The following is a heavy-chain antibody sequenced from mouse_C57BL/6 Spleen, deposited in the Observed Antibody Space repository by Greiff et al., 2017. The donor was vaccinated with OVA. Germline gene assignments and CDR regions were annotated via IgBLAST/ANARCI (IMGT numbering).Heavy chain of an antibody. Sequence: EVQLVESEGGLVQPGSSMKLSCTASGFTFSDYYMAWVRQVPEKGLEWVANINYDGSSTYYLDSLKSRFIISRDNAKNILYLQMSSLKSEDTATYYCAREIYYYGSSYFDYWGQGTTLTVSS. D-gene: IGHD1-1*01. V-gene: IGHV5-16*01. J-gene: IGHJ2*01. CDR3: AREIYYYGSSYFDY. CDR1: GFTFSDYY. CDR2: INYDGSST.